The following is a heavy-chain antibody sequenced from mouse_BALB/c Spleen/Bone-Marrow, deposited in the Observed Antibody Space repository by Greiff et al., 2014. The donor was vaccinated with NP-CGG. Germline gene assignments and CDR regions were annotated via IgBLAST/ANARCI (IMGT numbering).Heavy chain of an antibody. CDR3: ARDSMDY. CDR1: GYTFTSYY. Sequence: VQLQQSGPELVKPGASVRISCTASGYTFTSYYIHWVKQRPGQGLEWIGWIYPGNVNTKYNEKVNGKATLTADKSSVTAYMQLSSLTSEDSAVYFCARDSMDYWGQGTSVTVSS. V-gene: IGHV1S56*01. CDR2: IYPGNVNT. J-gene: IGHJ4*01.